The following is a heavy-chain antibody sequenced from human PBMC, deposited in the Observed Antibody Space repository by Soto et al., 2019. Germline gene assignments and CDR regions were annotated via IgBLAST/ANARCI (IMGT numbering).Heavy chain of an antibody. D-gene: IGHD6-19*01. CDR3: AKDSLRNLAVAGLPMDV. CDR2: ISGSGGSP. J-gene: IGHJ6*03. V-gene: IGHV3-23*01. Sequence: PGGSLRLSCAASGFTFNSYTMAWVRQAPGKGLEWVSSISGSGGSPSYADSVQGRFTISRDNSRNTLSLQMNGLRAEDTAVYYCAKDSLRNLAVAGLPMDVWGKGTTVTVSS. CDR1: GFTFNSYT.